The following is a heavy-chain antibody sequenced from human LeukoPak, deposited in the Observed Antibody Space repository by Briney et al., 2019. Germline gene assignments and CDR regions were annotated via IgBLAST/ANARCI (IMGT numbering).Heavy chain of an antibody. CDR3: ASYAEYSSSSRFDY. CDR1: GGSISSSSYY. V-gene: IGHV4-30-4*08. D-gene: IGHD6-6*01. J-gene: IGHJ4*02. Sequence: SETLSLTCTVSGGSISSSSYYWGWIRQPPGKGLEWIGYIYYSGSTYYNPSLKSRVTISVDTSKNQFSLKLSSVTAADTAVYYCASYAEYSSSSRFDYWGQGTLVTVSS. CDR2: IYYSGST.